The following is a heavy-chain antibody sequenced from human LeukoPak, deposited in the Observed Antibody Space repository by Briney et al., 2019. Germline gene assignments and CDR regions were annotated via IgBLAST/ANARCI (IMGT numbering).Heavy chain of an antibody. V-gene: IGHV1-2*02. CDR2: INPNSGGT. Sequence: GASVTVSCTASGCTFTGYYIDWVRQPPGQGLEWMGWINPNSGGTNYAQKVQGRVTMTSGTSISTAYMELSRLRSDDTAVYYCARDTARITIFGVAKYMDVWGKGTTVTVSS. J-gene: IGHJ6*03. CDR1: GCTFTGYY. D-gene: IGHD3-3*01. CDR3: ARDTARITIFGVAKYMDV.